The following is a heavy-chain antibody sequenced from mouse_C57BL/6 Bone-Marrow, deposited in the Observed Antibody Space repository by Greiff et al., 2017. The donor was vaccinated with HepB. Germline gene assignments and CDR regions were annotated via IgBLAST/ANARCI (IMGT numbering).Heavy chain of an antibody. V-gene: IGHV1-50*01. J-gene: IGHJ4*01. Sequence: QVQLQQPGAELVKPGASVKLSGKASGYTFTSYWRQWVNQRPGQGLEWIGEIDPSDSYTNYNQKFKGKATLTVDTSSSTAYMQLSSLTSEDSAVYYCARPLYGNYLYSSYYYAMDYWGQGTSVTVSS. CDR2: IDPSDSYT. CDR3: ARPLYGNYLYSSYYYAMDY. D-gene: IGHD2-1*01. CDR1: GYTFTSYW.